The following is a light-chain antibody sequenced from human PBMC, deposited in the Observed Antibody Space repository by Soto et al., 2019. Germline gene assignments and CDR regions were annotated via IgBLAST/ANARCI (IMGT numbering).Light chain of an antibody. CDR1: TSNIGSHS. V-gene: IGLV1-44*01. CDR2: TNN. CDR3: ATWDDSLKGV. Sequence: VLTQPRSASGTPGQRVTISCSGSTSNIGSHSVNWFQHLPGTAPKLLIITNNQRPSGVPDRFSGYKSGTSASLVISGLQSEDEADYYCATWDDSLKGVFGTGTKSPS. J-gene: IGLJ1*01.